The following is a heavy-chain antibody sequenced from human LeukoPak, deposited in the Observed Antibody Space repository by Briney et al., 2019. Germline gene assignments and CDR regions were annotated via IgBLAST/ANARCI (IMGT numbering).Heavy chain of an antibody. V-gene: IGHV4-34*01. J-gene: IGHJ4*02. CDR1: GGSFRGYN. D-gene: IGHD1-14*01. CDR2: INHSGST. CDR3: ARFPFSTDNNNRVDY. Sequence: SETLSLTCAVYGGSFRGYNWSWSCEPPGKGLGWIWEINHSGSTNYNPSLKSLVTISVDTSKNQFSLELSSVSAADTAVYSCARFPFSTDNNNRVDYWGQGILVTVSS.